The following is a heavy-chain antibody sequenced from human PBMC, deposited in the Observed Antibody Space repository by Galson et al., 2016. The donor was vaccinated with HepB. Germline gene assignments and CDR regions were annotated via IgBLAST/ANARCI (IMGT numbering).Heavy chain of an antibody. CDR3: ARDLTPGYSSGWYHYGMDV. V-gene: IGHV3-48*01. Sequence: SLRLSCAASGFTFSSYSMNWVRQAPGKGLEWVSYISSSISTIYYADSVKGRFTISRDNAKSSLYLQMNSLRAEDTAVYYCARDLTPGYSSGWYHYGMDVWGQGTTVTVSS. J-gene: IGHJ6*02. CDR1: GFTFSSYS. D-gene: IGHD6-19*01. CDR2: ISSSISTI.